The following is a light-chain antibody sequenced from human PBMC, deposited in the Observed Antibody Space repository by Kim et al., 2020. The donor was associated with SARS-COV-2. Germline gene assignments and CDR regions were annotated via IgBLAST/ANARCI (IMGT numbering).Light chain of an antibody. CDR3: QQYGSLPRT. CDR2: GES. CDR1: QRISSRY. Sequence: LSPGERATLSCRASQRISSRYLAWYQQKPGQAPRLLIYGESNRATGTPDRFSGGGSGTDFTLTINTLEPEDFAVYYCQQYGSLPRTFGQGTKLEI. V-gene: IGKV3-20*01. J-gene: IGKJ2*01.